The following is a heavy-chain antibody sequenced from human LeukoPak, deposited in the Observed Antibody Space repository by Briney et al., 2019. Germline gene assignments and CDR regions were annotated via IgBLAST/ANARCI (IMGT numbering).Heavy chain of an antibody. Sequence: SETLSLTCTVSGGSISSSSYYWGWFRQPPGKGLEWIGSIYYSGSTYYNPSLKSRVTISVDTSKNQFSLNLSSVTAADTAVYYCARVGCSGGSCYRLRYYMDVWGKGTTVTVSS. CDR3: ARVGCSGGSCYRLRYYMDV. V-gene: IGHV4-39*07. CDR2: IYYSGST. CDR1: GGSISSSSYY. D-gene: IGHD2-15*01. J-gene: IGHJ6*03.